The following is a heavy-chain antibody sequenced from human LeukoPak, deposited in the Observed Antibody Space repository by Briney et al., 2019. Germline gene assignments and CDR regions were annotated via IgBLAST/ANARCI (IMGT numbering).Heavy chain of an antibody. V-gene: IGHV3-23*01. Sequence: GGSLRLSCAASGFTFSSFAISWVRQAQGKGLEWVSSIIGSGGSTYYADSVKGRFTISRDNSKNTLYLQINSLSAEATAVYYCEKGGITMIVVVMQYYFDYWGQGTLVTVSS. CDR3: EKGGITMIVVVMQYYFDY. J-gene: IGHJ4*02. CDR2: IIGSGGST. CDR1: GFTFSSFA. D-gene: IGHD3-22*01.